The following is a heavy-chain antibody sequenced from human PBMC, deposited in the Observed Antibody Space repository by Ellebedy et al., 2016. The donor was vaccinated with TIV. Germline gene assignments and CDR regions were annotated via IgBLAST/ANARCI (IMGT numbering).Heavy chain of an antibody. J-gene: IGHJ4*02. CDR3: ARRSSAYALDY. D-gene: IGHD5-12*01. CDR2: TDPSGGST. Sequence: AASVKVSCKASGYIFSSNYIHWVRQAPGQGLEWMGITDPSGGSTNYAQKFQGRVTMTRDTSTSTVYMELSSLRSEDTAVYYCARRSSAYALDYWGQGTLVTVSS. V-gene: IGHV1-46*01. CDR1: GYIFSSNY.